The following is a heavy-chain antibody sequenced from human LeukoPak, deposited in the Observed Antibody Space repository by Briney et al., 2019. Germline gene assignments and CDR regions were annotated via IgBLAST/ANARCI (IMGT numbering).Heavy chain of an antibody. CDR2: IYPGDSDT. CDR3: ARHYRDDSSGPRLDY. D-gene: IGHD3-22*01. J-gene: IGHJ4*02. V-gene: IGHV5-51*01. CDR1: ANDW. Sequence: GESLKISCRGFANDWIGWVRQMPGKGLEWMGIIYPGDSDTTYSPSFLGQVTISADKSTSTAYLQWSSLKASDAAMYYCARHYRDDSSGPRLDYWGQGTLVTVSS.